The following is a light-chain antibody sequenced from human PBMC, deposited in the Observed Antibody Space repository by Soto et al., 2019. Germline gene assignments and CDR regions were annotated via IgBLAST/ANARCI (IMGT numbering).Light chain of an antibody. J-gene: IGLJ3*02. CDR3: AAWDDSLNGWV. V-gene: IGLV1-44*01. CDR2: SNN. Sequence: QSVLTQPPSPSGTPGQRVTISFFGSSSTIGSNTINWYQQLPGTAPKLLIFSNNQRPSGVPDRFSGSKSGTSASLAISGLQSEDEANYYCAAWDDSLNGWVFGGGTKLTVL. CDR1: SSTIGSNT.